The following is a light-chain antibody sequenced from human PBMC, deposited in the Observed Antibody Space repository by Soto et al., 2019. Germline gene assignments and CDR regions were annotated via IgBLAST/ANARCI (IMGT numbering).Light chain of an antibody. CDR2: DAS. Sequence: DIPMTQSTSTLSASVGARVTINCRASQSISSWLAWYQQKPGKAPKLLIYDASSLESGVPSRFSGSGSGTEFTLTISSLQPDDFATYYCQQYNSYSWTFAQGTKVDI. CDR1: QSISSW. V-gene: IGKV1-5*01. J-gene: IGKJ1*01. CDR3: QQYNSYSWT.